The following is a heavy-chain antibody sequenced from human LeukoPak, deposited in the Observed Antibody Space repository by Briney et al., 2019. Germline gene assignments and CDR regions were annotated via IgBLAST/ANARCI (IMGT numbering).Heavy chain of an antibody. CDR2: INHSGST. Sequence: SETLSLTCAVYGGSFSGYYWSWIRQPPGKGLEWIGEINHSGSTNYNPSLKSRVTISVDTSKNQFSLKLSSVTAADTAVYYCARVSSGSYWDYYYYMDVWGKGTTVTVSS. J-gene: IGHJ6*03. CDR3: ARVSSGSYWDYYYYMDV. CDR1: GGSFSGYY. V-gene: IGHV4-34*01. D-gene: IGHD1-26*01.